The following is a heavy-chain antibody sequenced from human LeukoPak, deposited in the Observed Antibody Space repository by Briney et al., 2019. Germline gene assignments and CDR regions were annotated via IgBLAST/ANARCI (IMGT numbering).Heavy chain of an antibody. J-gene: IGHJ6*02. Sequence: PGGSLRLSCAASGFTFSDYYMSWIRQAPGRGLEWVSYISSSGSTIYCADSVKGRFTISRDNAKNSLYLQMDSLRAEDTAVYYCARDPHYYYYGMDVWGQGTTVTVSS. V-gene: IGHV3-11*01. CDR2: ISSSGSTI. CDR1: GFTFSDYY. CDR3: ARDPHYYYYGMDV.